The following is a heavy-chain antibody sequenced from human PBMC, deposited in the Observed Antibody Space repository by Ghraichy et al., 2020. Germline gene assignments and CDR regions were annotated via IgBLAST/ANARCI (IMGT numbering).Heavy chain of an antibody. V-gene: IGHV1-24*01. CDR2: FDPEDGER. CDR3: AADPCLAGTWYYYYGMDV. CDR1: GYTFTELS. J-gene: IGHJ6*02. D-gene: IGHD2-15*01. Sequence: ASVKVSCKVSGYTFTELSMHWVRQAPGKGLEWMGGFDPEDGERIYAQKFQGRVNMTEDTSTDTAYMELSSLRSEDTAVYYCAADPCLAGTWYYYYGMDVWGQGTTVTVSS.